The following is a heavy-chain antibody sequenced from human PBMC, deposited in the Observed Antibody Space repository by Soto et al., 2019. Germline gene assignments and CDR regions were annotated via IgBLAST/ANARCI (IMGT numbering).Heavy chain of an antibody. Sequence: PGGSLRLSCAASGFTFGSYAMSWVRQAPGKGLEWVSAISGSGGSTYYADSVKGRFTISRDNSKNTLYLQMNSLRAEDTAVYYCAKEGPGSSSWYCDAFDIRGQGTMVTVSS. D-gene: IGHD6-13*01. J-gene: IGHJ3*02. CDR3: AKEGPGSSSWYCDAFDI. CDR2: ISGSGGST. CDR1: GFTFGSYA. V-gene: IGHV3-23*01.